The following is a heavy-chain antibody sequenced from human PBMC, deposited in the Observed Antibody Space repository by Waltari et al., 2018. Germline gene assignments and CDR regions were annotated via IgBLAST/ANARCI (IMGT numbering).Heavy chain of an antibody. Sequence: EVQLLESGGGLVQPGGSLRLSCAASGFTFSSYAMSWVRQAPGKGLEWVSAISGSGGSTYYADSVKGRFTISRDNSKNTLYLQMNSLRAEDTAVYYCAKEEVYYDSSGYGAGFDYWGQGTLVTVSS. J-gene: IGHJ4*02. CDR3: AKEEVYYDSSGYGAGFDY. D-gene: IGHD3-22*01. V-gene: IGHV3-23*01. CDR2: ISGSGGST. CDR1: GFTFSSYA.